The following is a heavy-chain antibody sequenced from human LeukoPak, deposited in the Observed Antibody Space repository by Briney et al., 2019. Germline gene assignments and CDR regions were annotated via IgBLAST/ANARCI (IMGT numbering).Heavy chain of an antibody. Sequence: SETLSLTCTVSGVSISSSNSYWGWIRQPPGKGLEWIGYIYYSGDTNYNPSLKSRVTISVDTSKNQFSLRLNSVTAADTAVYYCARGNLWDYRRYYYYMDVWGKGTTVTVSS. J-gene: IGHJ6*03. CDR2: IYYSGDT. CDR1: GVSISSSNSY. CDR3: ARGNLWDYRRYYYYMDV. V-gene: IGHV4-39*07. D-gene: IGHD4-11*01.